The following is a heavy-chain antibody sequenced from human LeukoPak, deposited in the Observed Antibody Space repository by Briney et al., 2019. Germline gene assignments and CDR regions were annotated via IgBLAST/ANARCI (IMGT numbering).Heavy chain of an antibody. Sequence: PGGSLRLSCAASEFTFSNFGMHWVRQAPGKGLEWVSFTWYDGSHKYYADSVKGRFTISRDNSKNTLYLQMNSLRAEDTAVYYCAKGGKTPDIWFGELPDYWGQGTLVTVSS. CDR3: AKGGKTPDIWFGELPDY. J-gene: IGHJ4*02. V-gene: IGHV3-30*02. CDR2: TWYDGSHK. CDR1: EFTFSNFG. D-gene: IGHD3-10*01.